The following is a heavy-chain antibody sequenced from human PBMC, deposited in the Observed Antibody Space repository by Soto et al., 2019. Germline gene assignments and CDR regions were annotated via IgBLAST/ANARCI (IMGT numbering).Heavy chain of an antibody. V-gene: IGHV1-2*04. CDR2: ISPNSGGT. CDR3: ARGLRGIAAAGTDAFDI. J-gene: IGHJ3*02. D-gene: IGHD6-13*01. Sequence: GASVKVSCKASGYTFTGYYMHWVRQAPGQGLEWMGWISPNSGGTDYAQKFQGWVTMTRDTSISTAYMELSRLRSDDTAVYYCARGLRGIAAAGTDAFDIWGQGTMVTVSS. CDR1: GYTFTGYY.